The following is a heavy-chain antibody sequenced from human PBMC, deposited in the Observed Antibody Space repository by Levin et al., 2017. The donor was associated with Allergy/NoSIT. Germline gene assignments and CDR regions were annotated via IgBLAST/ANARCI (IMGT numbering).Heavy chain of an antibody. V-gene: IGHV1-2*02. Sequence: ASVKVSCKASGYTFNAYYIHWVRQAPGQGLEWMGWIHPDTGDTNYAQTFRGRVTMTRDTSINTAYVDLTSLRSDDTAVYYCAREKISRPRFWFDPWGQGTLVTVSS. D-gene: IGHD6-6*01. J-gene: IGHJ5*02. CDR1: GYTFNAYY. CDR3: AREKISRPRFWFDP. CDR2: IHPDTGDT.